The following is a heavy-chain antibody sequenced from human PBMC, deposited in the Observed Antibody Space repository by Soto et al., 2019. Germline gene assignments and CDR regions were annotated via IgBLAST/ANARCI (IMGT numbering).Heavy chain of an antibody. CDR2: ISHYATNQ. V-gene: IGHV3-30-3*01. D-gene: IGHD1-26*01. Sequence: QVQLVQSGGGEVQPGTSLTLSCAASGFPFSHYAMHWVRQAPGKGLEWLAIISHYATNQFSADSIKGRFTIPRDNPRNTLLLQMYSLRPEDTAGYYCAGHGTPSGQDGGFGFWGQGALVTVSS. CDR3: AGHGTPSGQDGGFGF. J-gene: IGHJ4*02. CDR1: GFPFSHYA.